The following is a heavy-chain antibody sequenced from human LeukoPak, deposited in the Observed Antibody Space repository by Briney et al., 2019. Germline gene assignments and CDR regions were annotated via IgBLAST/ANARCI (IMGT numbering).Heavy chain of an antibody. D-gene: IGHD3-22*01. Sequence: SETLSLTCAVSGGSISSSNWWSWVRQPPGKGLEWIGEIYHSGSTNYNPSLKSRVTISVDKSKNQFSLKLSSVTAADTAVYYCARTYHFYDSTGTFAFDIWGQGTMVTASS. CDR1: GGSISSSNW. CDR2: IYHSGST. J-gene: IGHJ3*02. V-gene: IGHV4-4*02. CDR3: ARTYHFYDSTGTFAFDI.